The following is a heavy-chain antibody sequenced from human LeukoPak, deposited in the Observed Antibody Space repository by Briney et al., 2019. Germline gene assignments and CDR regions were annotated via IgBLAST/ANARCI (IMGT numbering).Heavy chain of an antibody. V-gene: IGHV3-30*18. Sequence: NPGGSLRLSCAASGFTFSSYGMHWVRQAPGKGLEWVAVISYDGSNKCYADSVKGRFTISRDNSKNTLYLQMNSLRAEDTAVYYCAKDWGSGHDYWGQGTLVTVSS. J-gene: IGHJ4*02. D-gene: IGHD6-19*01. CDR1: GFTFSSYG. CDR2: ISYDGSNK. CDR3: AKDWGSGHDY.